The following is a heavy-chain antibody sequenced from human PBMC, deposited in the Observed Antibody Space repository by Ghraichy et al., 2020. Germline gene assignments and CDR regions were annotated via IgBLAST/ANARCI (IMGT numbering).Heavy chain of an antibody. CDR1: GGSISSYY. Sequence: SETLSLTCTISGGSISSYYWSWIRQPPGKGLEWIGYIYYSGSTNYNPSLRSRVTISVDTSKSQFSLKLSSVTAADTAVYYCARGGGITGVEFDPWGQGTLVTVSS. V-gene: IGHV4-59*01. CDR3: ARGGGITGVEFDP. J-gene: IGHJ5*02. CDR2: IYYSGST. D-gene: IGHD2-15*01.